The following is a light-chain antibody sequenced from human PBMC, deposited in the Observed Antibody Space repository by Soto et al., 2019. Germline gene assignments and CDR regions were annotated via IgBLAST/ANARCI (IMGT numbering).Light chain of an antibody. CDR2: DVS. V-gene: IGLV2-14*01. CDR3: SSYTSSSTLDV. J-gene: IGLJ1*01. CDR1: SRDFGGYNY. Sequence: QSVLTQPASGAGAPGQSLTISCPGTSRDFGGYNYASWYQQPPGKAPKLRIYDVSNRPSGVSNRFSGSKSGNTASLTISGLQAEDEADYYCSSYTSSSTLDVFGTGTKVTVL.